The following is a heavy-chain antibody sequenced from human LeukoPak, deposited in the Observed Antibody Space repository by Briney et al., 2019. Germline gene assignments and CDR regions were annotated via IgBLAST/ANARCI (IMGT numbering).Heavy chain of an antibody. CDR1: GFMFSSHW. D-gene: IGHD3-22*01. V-gene: IGHV3-74*01. Sequence: GGSLRLSCAASGFMFSSHWIHWVRHVPGKGPVWVSRINSDGSQIRYADSVKGRFTISRDNAKNTAYLQMNSLRAEDTAVYYCARGYYYDSSTTSGYFDYWGQGTLVTVSS. CDR2: INSDGSQI. CDR3: ARGYYYDSSTTSGYFDY. J-gene: IGHJ4*02.